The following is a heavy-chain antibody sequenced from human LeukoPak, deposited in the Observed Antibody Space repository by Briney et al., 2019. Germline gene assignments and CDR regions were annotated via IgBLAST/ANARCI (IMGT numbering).Heavy chain of an antibody. Sequence: PGGSQRLSCAASGFTVSSNYMGWVRQAPGKGLEWVSVIYSGGSTYYADSVKGRFTISRDNSKNTLYLQMNSLRAEDTAVYYCARSKWELLDFDYWGQGTLVTVSS. CDR1: GFTVSSNY. D-gene: IGHD1-26*01. J-gene: IGHJ4*02. CDR2: IYSGGST. V-gene: IGHV3-66*01. CDR3: ARSKWELLDFDY.